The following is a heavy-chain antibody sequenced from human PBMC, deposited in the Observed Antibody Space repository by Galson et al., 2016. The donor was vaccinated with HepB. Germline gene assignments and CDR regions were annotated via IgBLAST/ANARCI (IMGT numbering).Heavy chain of an antibody. J-gene: IGHJ6*02. CDR2: IDWDDDK. D-gene: IGHD3-10*01. Sequence: PALVKPTQTLTLTCTFSGFSLSTSGMSVSWIRQPPGKALEWLALIDWDDDKYYTTSLKTRLTISKDTSKNQVVLTVTNMDPLDTATYYCARIPTVRGLLTPNYCYGMDVWGQGTTVTVSS. CDR3: ARIPTVRGLLTPNYCYGMDV. CDR1: GFSLSTSGMS. V-gene: IGHV2-70*13.